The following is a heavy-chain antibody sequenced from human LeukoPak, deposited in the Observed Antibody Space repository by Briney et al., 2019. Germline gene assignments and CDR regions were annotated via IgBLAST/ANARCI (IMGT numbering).Heavy chain of an antibody. V-gene: IGHV3-23*01. J-gene: IGHJ4*02. D-gene: IGHD3-22*01. CDR1: GFTFTSNA. Sequence: GGSLRLSCAASGFTFTSNAMSWVRQAPGKGLEWVSAISGSVGSTYYADSVKGRFTISRDNSKNTLYLQMNSLRAEDTAVYYCAKVRPNYYDSSGYYYVFDYWGQGTLVTVSS. CDR3: AKVRPNYYDSSGYYYVFDY. CDR2: ISGSVGST.